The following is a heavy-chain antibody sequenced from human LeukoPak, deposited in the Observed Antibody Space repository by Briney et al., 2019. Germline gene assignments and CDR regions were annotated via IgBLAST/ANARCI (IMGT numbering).Heavy chain of an antibody. J-gene: IGHJ4*02. CDR2: IHYSGST. D-gene: IGHD2-15*01. V-gene: IGHV4-59*01. CDR3: ARYHCPGGSCDSFDY. Sequence: PSETLSLTCTVSGGFISGYYWSWIRQPPGKGLEWIGYIHYSGSTRHNPSLKSRCTISVDTSKNQFSLRLSSVTAADTAVYYCARYHCPGGSCDSFDYWGQGTLVTVSS. CDR1: GGFISGYY.